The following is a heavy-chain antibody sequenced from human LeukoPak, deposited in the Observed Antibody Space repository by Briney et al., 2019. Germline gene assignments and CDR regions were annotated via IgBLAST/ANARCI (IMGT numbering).Heavy chain of an antibody. Sequence: ASVKVSCKVSGYTLTELSMHWVRQAPGKGLEWMGGFDPEDGETIYAQKFQGRVTMIEDTSTDTAYMELSSLRSEDTAVYYCATGINSDFWSGYYSTGLGMDVWGQGTTVTVSS. D-gene: IGHD3-3*01. J-gene: IGHJ6*02. V-gene: IGHV1-24*01. CDR1: GYTLTELS. CDR2: FDPEDGET. CDR3: ATGINSDFWSGYYSTGLGMDV.